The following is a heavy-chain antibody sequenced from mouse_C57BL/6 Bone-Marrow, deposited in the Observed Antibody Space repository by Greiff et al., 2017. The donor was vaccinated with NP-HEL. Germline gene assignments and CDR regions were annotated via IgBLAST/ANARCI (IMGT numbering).Heavy chain of an antibody. CDR3: ARNSNYVGWYFDV. J-gene: IGHJ1*03. Sequence: VKLQQSGAELVRPGTSVKVSCKASGYAFTNYLIEWVKQRPGQGLEWIGVINPGSGGTNYNEKFKGKATLTADKSSSTAYMQLSSLTSEDSAVYFCARNSNYVGWYFDVWGTGTTVTVSS. D-gene: IGHD2-5*01. V-gene: IGHV1-54*01. CDR2: INPGSGGT. CDR1: GYAFTNYL.